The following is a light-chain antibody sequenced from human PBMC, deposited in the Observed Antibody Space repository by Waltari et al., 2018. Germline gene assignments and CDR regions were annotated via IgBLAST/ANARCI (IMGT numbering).Light chain of an antibody. V-gene: IGKV1-5*03. CDR3: QQDHNDWLT. CDR2: KSY. J-gene: IGKJ4*01. CDR1: QSIENW. Sequence: DIQMTQSPSTLSASVGDRVTMTCRASQSIENWLAWYQQKPGQAPKVIISKSYTSESGGPSRCSCRGFGAESTLTISSLQPDDCATYYCQQDHNDWLTFGRGTTVEIK.